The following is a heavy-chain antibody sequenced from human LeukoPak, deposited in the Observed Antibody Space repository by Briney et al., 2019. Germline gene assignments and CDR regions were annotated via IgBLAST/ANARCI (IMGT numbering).Heavy chain of an antibody. Sequence: GGSLRLSCAASGFTFSSYWMHWVRQAPGKGLVWVSRINSDGSSTSYADSVKGRFTISRDNAKNTLYLQMNSLRAEDTAVYYCARASSSGWFTEREYYYYMDVWGKGTTVTVSS. D-gene: IGHD6-19*01. V-gene: IGHV3-74*01. CDR2: INSDGSST. CDR1: GFTFSSYW. J-gene: IGHJ6*03. CDR3: ARASSSGWFTEREYYYYMDV.